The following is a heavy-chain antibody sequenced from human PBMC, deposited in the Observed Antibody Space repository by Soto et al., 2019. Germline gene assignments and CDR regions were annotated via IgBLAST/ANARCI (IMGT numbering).Heavy chain of an antibody. D-gene: IGHD3-22*01. Sequence: SETLSLTCTVSGASISSYHWSWIRQTPGKGLEWIGYIYYSGSTNYNPSLKSRVTISVDTSKNQFSLKLSSVTAADTAVYYCARGRKSLDWYYDSSGYPVGWFDPWGQGTLVTVSS. CDR3: ARGRKSLDWYYDSSGYPVGWFDP. CDR2: IYYSGST. J-gene: IGHJ5*02. V-gene: IGHV4-59*12. CDR1: GASISSYH.